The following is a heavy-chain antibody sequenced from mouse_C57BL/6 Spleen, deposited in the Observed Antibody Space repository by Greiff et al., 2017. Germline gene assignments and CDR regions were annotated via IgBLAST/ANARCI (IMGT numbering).Heavy chain of an antibody. V-gene: IGHV1-64*01. CDR1: GYTFTSYW. CDR2: IHPNSGST. D-gene: IGHD2-3*01. J-gene: IGHJ3*01. Sequence: QVQLQQPGAELVKPGASVTLSCKASGYTFTSYWMHWVKQRPGQGLEWIGMIHPNSGSTNYNEKFKSKATLTVDKSSSTAYMQLSSLSSVDSAVYYCARDYDGYYVFAYLSRGTVVTVSA. CDR3: ARDYDGYYVFAY.